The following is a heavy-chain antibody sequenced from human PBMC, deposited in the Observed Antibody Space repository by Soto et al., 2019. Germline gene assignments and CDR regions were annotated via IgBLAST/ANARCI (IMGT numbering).Heavy chain of an antibody. D-gene: IGHD6-6*01. V-gene: IGHV3-74*01. CDR1: GFPFSGYW. CDR3: AKDVYSSSYASYYYYYGMDV. J-gene: IGHJ6*02. Sequence: PGGSLRLSCAASGFPFSGYWMHWVRQAPGKGLVWVSRINGDGSNKYYADSVKGRFTISRDNSENTLYLQMNSLRAEDTAVYYCAKDVYSSSYASYYYYYGMDVWGQGTTVTVSS. CDR2: INGDGSNK.